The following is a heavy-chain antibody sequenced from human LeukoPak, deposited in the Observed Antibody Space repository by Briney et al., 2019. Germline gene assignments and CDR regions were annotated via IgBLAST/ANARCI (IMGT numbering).Heavy chain of an antibody. V-gene: IGHV4-59*11. J-gene: IGHJ3*02. CDR1: DDSFSSHY. Sequence: SETLSLTCAVSDDSFSSHYWTWIRQPPGKGLEWIGYISYIGSTNYNPSLKSRVTISIDTSKNQFSLKLTSGTAADTAVYYCARDLVTVTKGFDIWGQGTVVSVSS. D-gene: IGHD4-17*01. CDR3: ARDLVTVTKGFDI. CDR2: ISYIGST.